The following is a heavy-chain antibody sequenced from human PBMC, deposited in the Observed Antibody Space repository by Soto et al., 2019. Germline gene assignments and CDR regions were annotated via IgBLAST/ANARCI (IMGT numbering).Heavy chain of an antibody. CDR3: AKGASTTVFAFDDY. J-gene: IGHJ4*02. Sequence: EVQLVESGGGLVQPGRSLRLSCAASGFTFDDYAMHWVRQPPGKGVEWVSGISWNSGNLGYADSVKGGFTISRDNAKNSLYLQMNSLRGEDTALYYCAKGASTTVFAFDDYWGQGTLVTVSS. V-gene: IGHV3-9*01. CDR2: ISWNSGNL. D-gene: IGHD4-17*01. CDR1: GFTFDDYA.